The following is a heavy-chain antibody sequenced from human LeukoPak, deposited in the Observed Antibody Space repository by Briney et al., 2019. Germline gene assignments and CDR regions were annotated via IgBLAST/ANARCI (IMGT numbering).Heavy chain of an antibody. CDR1: GYTFTGYY. CDR2: INPNSGGT. V-gene: IGHV1-2*02. CDR3: AAGIAARQGDY. D-gene: IGHD6-6*01. Sequence: ASVKVSCKASGYTFTGYYMHWVRQAPGQGLEWMGWINPNSGGTNCAQKFQGRVTMTRDTSISTAYMELSRLRSDDTAVYYCAAGIAARQGDYWGQGTLVTVSS. J-gene: IGHJ4*02.